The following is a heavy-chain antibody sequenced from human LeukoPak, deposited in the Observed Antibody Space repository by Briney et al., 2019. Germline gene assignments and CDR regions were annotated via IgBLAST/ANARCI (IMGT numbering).Heavy chain of an antibody. D-gene: IGHD6-13*01. J-gene: IGHJ6*02. Sequence: GGSLRLSCAASGFTFSSYVMSWVRQAPGQGLEWVSAISGSGGSTYYADSVKGRFTISRDNSKNTVYLQMSSLRVDDTAVYYCAKAASSSWPSYYYGMDVWGQGTTVTVSS. CDR2: ISGSGGST. CDR3: AKAASSSWPSYYYGMDV. V-gene: IGHV3-23*01. CDR1: GFTFSSYV.